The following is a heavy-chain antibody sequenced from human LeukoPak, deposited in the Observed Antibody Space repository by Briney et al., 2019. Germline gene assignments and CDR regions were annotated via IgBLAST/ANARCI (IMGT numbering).Heavy chain of an antibody. CDR2: ISSSGSTI. CDR1: GFTFSDYY. Sequence: GGSLRLSCAASGFTFSDYYMSWIRQAPGKGLEWVSYISSSGSTIYYADSVKGRFTISRDNAKNSLYLQMNSLRAGDTAVYYCARVGSIAARPTSYYYYGMDVWGQGTTVTVSS. J-gene: IGHJ6*02. V-gene: IGHV3-11*01. D-gene: IGHD6-6*01. CDR3: ARVGSIAARPTSYYYYGMDV.